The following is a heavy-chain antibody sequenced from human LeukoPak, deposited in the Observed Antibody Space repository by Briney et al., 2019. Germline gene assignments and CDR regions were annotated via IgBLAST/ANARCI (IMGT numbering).Heavy chain of an antibody. D-gene: IGHD3-10*01. CDR1: GGSMSSYY. V-gene: IGHV4-59*12. Sequence: SETLSLTCSVSGGSMSSYYWNWIRHTPGKGLEWIGYIYYTGSTNYSPSFKSRVTISLDTSKNQFSLRLSSVTAADTAVYYCARGGYYGSGSYTVDVWGKGTTVTVSS. J-gene: IGHJ6*04. CDR2: IYYTGST. CDR3: ARGGYYGSGSYTVDV.